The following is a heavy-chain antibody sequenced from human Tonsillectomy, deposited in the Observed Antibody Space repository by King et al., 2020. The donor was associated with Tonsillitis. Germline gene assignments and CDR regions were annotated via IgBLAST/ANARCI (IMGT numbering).Heavy chain of an antibody. D-gene: IGHD4-23*01. CDR2: IYPGDSDT. CDR1: GYSFTSYW. J-gene: IGHJ6*03. V-gene: IGHV5-51*03. Sequence: QLVQSGAEVKKPGESLKISCKGSGYSFTSYWIGWVRQMPGKGLEWMGIIYPGDSDTRYSPSFQGQVTISADKSISTAYLQWSSLKAPDTAMYYCARRGHGGKKENYYYYYMDVWGKGTTVTVSS. CDR3: ARRGHGGKKENYYYYYMDV.